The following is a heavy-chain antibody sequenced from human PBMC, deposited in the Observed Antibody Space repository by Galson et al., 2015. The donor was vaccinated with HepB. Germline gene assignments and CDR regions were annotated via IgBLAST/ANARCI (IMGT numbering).Heavy chain of an antibody. D-gene: IGHD5-12*01. J-gene: IGHJ4*02. CDR3: ASGYDRYFDY. Sequence: SLRLSCAASGFTFSSSWMSWVRQAPGKGLEWVANIKQDGSEKYYVDSVKGRFTISRDNAKNSLYLQMNSLRAEDTAVYYCASGYDRYFDYWGQGTLVTVSS. V-gene: IGHV3-7*03. CDR2: IKQDGSEK. CDR1: GFTFSSSW.